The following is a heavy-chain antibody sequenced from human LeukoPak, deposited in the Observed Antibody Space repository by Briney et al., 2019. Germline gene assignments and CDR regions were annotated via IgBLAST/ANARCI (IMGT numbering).Heavy chain of an antibody. CDR2: TYYRSKWYD. D-gene: IGHD2-21*01. Sequence: SQTLSLTCAISGDSVSSKTVTWNWIRQSPSRGLEWLGRTYYRSKWYDDYAESVKSRIGINPDTSKSQFSLQLNSVTPEDTAVYYCARGYSPFNSGWFDPWGQGTLVIVSS. CDR1: GDSVSSKTVT. J-gene: IGHJ5*02. V-gene: IGHV6-1*01. CDR3: ARGYSPFNSGWFDP.